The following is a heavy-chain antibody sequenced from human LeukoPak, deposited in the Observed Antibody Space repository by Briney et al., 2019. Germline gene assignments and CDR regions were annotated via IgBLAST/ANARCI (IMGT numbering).Heavy chain of an antibody. CDR3: ARELPREVTLDY. V-gene: IGHV3-74*01. CDR2: INTDGGRT. J-gene: IGHJ4*02. D-gene: IGHD2-21*02. Sequence: GGSLRLSCAAPGFTFFSYEMQWVRQAPGKGLVWVSRINTDGGRTSYADSVKGRFTISRDNAKSTLYLQMNSVRAEDTAVYYCARELPREVTLDYWGQGTLVTVSS. CDR1: GFTFFSYE.